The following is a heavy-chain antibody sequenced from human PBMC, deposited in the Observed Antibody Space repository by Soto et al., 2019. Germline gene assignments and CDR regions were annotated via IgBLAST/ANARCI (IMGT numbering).Heavy chain of an antibody. J-gene: IGHJ6*02. V-gene: IGHV4-59*12. D-gene: IGHD1-26*01. Sequence: SETLSLTCAVYGGSFSSYYWSWIRQPPGKGLEWIGYIYYSGSTNYNPSLKSRVTISVDTSKNQFSLKLSSVTAADTAVYYCAREGWELRADYYYYGMDVWGQGTTVTVSS. CDR3: AREGWELRADYYYYGMDV. CDR1: GGSFSSYY. CDR2: IYYSGST.